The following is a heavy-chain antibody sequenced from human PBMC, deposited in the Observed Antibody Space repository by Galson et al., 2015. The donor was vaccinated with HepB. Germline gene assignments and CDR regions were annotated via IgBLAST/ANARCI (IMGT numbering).Heavy chain of an antibody. V-gene: IGHV3-74*01. D-gene: IGHD3-10*01. CDR2: INSDGSST. J-gene: IGHJ3*02. CDR3: ARDRGGNAFEI. CDR1: GFSFSSYW. Sequence: SLRLSCAASGFSFSSYWMHWVRQAPGKGLMWVSRINSDGSSTYHVDSVRGRFTISRDTAKNTLYLQMNSLRAEDTAVYYCARDRGGNAFEIWGQGTMVTVSS.